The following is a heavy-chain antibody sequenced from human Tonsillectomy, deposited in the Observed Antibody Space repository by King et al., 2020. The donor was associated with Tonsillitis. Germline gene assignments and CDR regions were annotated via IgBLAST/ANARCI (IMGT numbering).Heavy chain of an antibody. V-gene: IGHV5-51*01. CDR1: GYTFSSYW. CDR2: IYPGYYDT. Sequence: QLVQSGAEVEKPGESLKISCKGSGYTFSSYWIGWVRQMPGKGLEWMGIIYPGYYDTRYSPSFQGQVTISADKSISTAYLQWSSLKASDTAMYYCARRIAAADFDYWGQGTLVTVSS. J-gene: IGHJ4*02. CDR3: ARRIAAADFDY. D-gene: IGHD6-13*01.